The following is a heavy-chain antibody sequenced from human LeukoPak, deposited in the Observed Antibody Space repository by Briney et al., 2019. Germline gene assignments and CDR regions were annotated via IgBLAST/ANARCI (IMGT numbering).Heavy chain of an antibody. Sequence: ASVKVSCKASGYTFTGYYMHWVRQAPGQGLEWMGWINPNSGGTNYAQKFQGRVTMTRDTSISTAYMELSRLRSDDTAVCYCARDWGYSLTRDAFDIWGQGTMVTVSS. CDR3: ARDWGYSLTRDAFDI. CDR2: INPNSGGT. J-gene: IGHJ3*02. CDR1: GYTFTGYY. V-gene: IGHV1-2*02. D-gene: IGHD5-18*01.